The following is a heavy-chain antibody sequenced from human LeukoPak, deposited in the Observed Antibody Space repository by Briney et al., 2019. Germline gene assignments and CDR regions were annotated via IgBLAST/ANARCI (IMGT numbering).Heavy chain of an antibody. Sequence: PGGSLRLSCVASGFTFSIYTMSWVRQAPGKGLEWVSSITSSSSSMYSADSAKGRLTISRDNAKNSLYLQMNSLRAEDTAVYYCARDLAWGGYWGQGTLVTVSS. J-gene: IGHJ4*02. D-gene: IGHD7-27*01. CDR2: ITSSSSSM. V-gene: IGHV3-21*06. CDR3: ARDLAWGGY. CDR1: GFTFSIYT.